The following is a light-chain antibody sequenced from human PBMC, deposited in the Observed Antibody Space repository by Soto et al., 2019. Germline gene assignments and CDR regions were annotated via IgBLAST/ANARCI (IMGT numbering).Light chain of an antibody. J-gene: IGKJ1*01. Sequence: DIQMTQSPSTLSASVGDRVTIACRVSQSISTWLAWYQQKPGKAPKLLIHKASNLETGVPSRFSGSGSGTEFTLTISSLQPDDFATYYCQQYSSHWTFGQGTKVEIK. CDR3: QQYSSHWT. CDR2: KAS. CDR1: QSISTW. V-gene: IGKV1-5*03.